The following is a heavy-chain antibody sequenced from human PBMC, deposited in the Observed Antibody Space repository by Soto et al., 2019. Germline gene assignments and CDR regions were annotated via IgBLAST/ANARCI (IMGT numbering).Heavy chain of an antibody. D-gene: IGHD6-19*01. V-gene: IGHV4-39*01. J-gene: IGHJ4*02. CDR2: IYYSGST. CDR3: ARPVAGTTDYYFEY. CDR1: GGSISSSSYY. Sequence: PSETLSLTCTVSGGSISSSSYYWGWIRQPPGKGLEWIGSIYYSGSTYYNPSLKSRVTISVDTSKNQFSLKLSSVTAADTAVYYCARPVAGTTDYYFEYWGQGTLVTVSS.